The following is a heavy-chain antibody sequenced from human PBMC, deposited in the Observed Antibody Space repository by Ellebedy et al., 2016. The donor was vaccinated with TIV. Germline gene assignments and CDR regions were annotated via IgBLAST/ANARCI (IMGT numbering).Heavy chain of an antibody. V-gene: IGHV1-8*03. CDR1: GYTFTSYD. Sequence: AASVKVSCKASGYTFTSYDINWVRQDTGQGLEWMGWMNPNSGNTGYAQKFQGRVTINRNTSISTAYMELSSLRSEDTAVYYCARVYGSGSYLYYYYGMDVWGQGTTVTVSS. J-gene: IGHJ6*02. D-gene: IGHD3-10*01. CDR3: ARVYGSGSYLYYYYGMDV. CDR2: MNPNSGNT.